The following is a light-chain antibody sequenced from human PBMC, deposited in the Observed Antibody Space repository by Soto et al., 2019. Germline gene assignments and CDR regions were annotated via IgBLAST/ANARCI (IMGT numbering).Light chain of an antibody. J-gene: IGKJ2*01. Sequence: DIVMTQSPLSLLVTPGEPASISCRSSQSLLHSIGYNCLDWYVQKPGQSPQLLISWGSIRSSGVPDRFSGSGSGTDFTLKISRLEAEDVGHYYCMQCLQSRYTFGQGTKLEIK. CDR1: QSLLHSIGYNC. V-gene: IGKV2-28*01. CDR3: MQCLQSRYT. CDR2: WGS.